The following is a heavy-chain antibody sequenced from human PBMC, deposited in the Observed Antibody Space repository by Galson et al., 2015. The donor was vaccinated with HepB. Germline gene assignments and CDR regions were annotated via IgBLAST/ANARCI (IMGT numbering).Heavy chain of an antibody. CDR2: INPNSGGT. CDR1: GYTFTGYY. V-gene: IGHV1-2*06. D-gene: IGHD3-16*02. CDR3: ARGESLLMITFGGVIAGGDYGDYASGY. Sequence: SVKVSCKASGYTFTGYYMHWVRQAPGQGLEWMGRINPNSGGTNYAQKFQGRVTMTRDTSISTAYMELSRLRSDDTAVYYCARGESLLMITFGGVIAGGDYGDYASGYWGQGTLVTVSS. J-gene: IGHJ4*02.